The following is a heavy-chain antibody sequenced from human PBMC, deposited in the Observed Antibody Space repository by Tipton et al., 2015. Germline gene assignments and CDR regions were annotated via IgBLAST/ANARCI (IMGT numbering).Heavy chain of an antibody. Sequence: LRLSCAASGFTFSSYNMNWVRQAPGKGLEWIGEINDSGKSNYNPSLKSRISMSVDTSKNQISLKMTSVTAADTAFYYCARHKDSGTYPMDCWGQGTLVAVSS. V-gene: IGHV4-34*10. J-gene: IGHJ4*02. CDR1: GFTFSSYN. CDR3: ARHKDSGTYPMDC. CDR2: INDSGKS. D-gene: IGHD3-10*01.